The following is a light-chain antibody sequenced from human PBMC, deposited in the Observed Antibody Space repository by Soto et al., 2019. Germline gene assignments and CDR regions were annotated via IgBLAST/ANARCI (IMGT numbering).Light chain of an antibody. V-gene: IGKV1-5*03. CDR3: QQYNSYSRT. J-gene: IGKJ1*01. CDR1: QTVSSW. Sequence: IQITQTPSTLSFSVGGRVTITRRASQTVSSWLAWYQQKPGKAPKLLIYGASSLTSGVPERFSGSGSGTDFTLTLSSLEPDDFATYYCQQYNSYSRTFGQGTKVDIK. CDR2: GAS.